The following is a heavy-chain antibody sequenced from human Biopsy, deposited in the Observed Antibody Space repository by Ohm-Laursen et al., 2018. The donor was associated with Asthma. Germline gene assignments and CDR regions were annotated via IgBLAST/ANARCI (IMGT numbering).Heavy chain of an antibody. CDR2: IYYSGTT. Sequence: SETLSLTCSLSSGSGGYMRSGNYYWGWIRQPPGKGLGWIGSIYYSGTTYYNPSLESRVTVSADTSKKQFSLKLTSVTAADTAVYYCVRGSSSWHHGPFHYYYGLDVWGQGTTATVSS. CDR3: VRGSSSWHHGPFHYYYGLDV. CDR1: SGSGGYMRSGNYY. V-gene: IGHV4-39*01. J-gene: IGHJ6*02. D-gene: IGHD6-13*01.